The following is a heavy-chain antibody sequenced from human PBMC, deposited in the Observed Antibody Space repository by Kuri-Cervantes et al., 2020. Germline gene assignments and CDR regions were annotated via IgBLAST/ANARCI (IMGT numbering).Heavy chain of an antibody. J-gene: IGHJ4*02. CDR3: ARDLDGKDY. CDR1: GFTFSSYA. Sequence: GESLKISCAASGFTFSSYAMHWVRQAPGKGLEWVAVISYDGSNKYYADSVKGRFTISRDNAKNSLYLQMNSLRAEDTAVYYCARDLDGKDYWGQGTLVTVSS. D-gene: IGHD3/OR15-3a*01. CDR2: ISYDGSNK. V-gene: IGHV3-30-3*01.